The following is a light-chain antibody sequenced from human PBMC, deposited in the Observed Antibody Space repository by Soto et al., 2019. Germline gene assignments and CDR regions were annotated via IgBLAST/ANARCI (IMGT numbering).Light chain of an antibody. Sequence: EIVMTQSPATLSVSPGERATLSCRASQSVSSNLAWYQQKPGQAPRLLIYGASTRATGIPARFSGSGSGTAFTLTISSLQSEDVAVYYCQQYNNWPPVTFGQGTRLEIK. CDR2: GAS. V-gene: IGKV3-15*01. J-gene: IGKJ5*01. CDR1: QSVSSN. CDR3: QQYNNWPPVT.